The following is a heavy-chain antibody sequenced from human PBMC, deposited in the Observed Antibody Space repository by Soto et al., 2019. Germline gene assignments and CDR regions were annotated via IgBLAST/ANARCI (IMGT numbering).Heavy chain of an antibody. D-gene: IGHD2-15*01. V-gene: IGHV1-18*04. CDR1: GYTFTGYY. Sequence: ASVKVSCKASGYTFTGYYMHWVRQAPGQGLEWMGWISAYNDNTKYAQNLQGRVTMTTDTSTTTAYMELRSLRSDDTAVYYCEREYCSGGSCYGTDYWGQGTPVTVSS. CDR3: EREYCSGGSCYGTDY. J-gene: IGHJ4*02. CDR2: ISAYNDNT.